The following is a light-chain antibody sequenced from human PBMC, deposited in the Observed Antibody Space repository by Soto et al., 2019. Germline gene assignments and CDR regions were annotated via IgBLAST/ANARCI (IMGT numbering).Light chain of an antibody. Sequence: DSQITESPSTLSGSVGSRVTIICLASQTISSWLAWYQQKPGKAPKLLIYAASSLQSGVPSRFSGSGSGTDFTLTISSLQPEDVATYYCQKYNIAPWTFGQGTKVDIK. CDR3: QKYNIAPWT. CDR2: AAS. J-gene: IGKJ1*01. V-gene: IGKV1-27*01. CDR1: QTISSW.